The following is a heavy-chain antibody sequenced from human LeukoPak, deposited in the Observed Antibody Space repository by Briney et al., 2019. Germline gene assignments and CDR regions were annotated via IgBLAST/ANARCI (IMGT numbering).Heavy chain of an antibody. J-gene: IGHJ4*02. CDR3: TGPPD. V-gene: IGHV3-15*01. Sequence: GGSLRLSCAASGLSVSDAWMSWVRQAPGKGLEWVGRIKGEAAGGTTDYVASVKGRFTISRDGAKNTLYLQMNNLKSEGTAVYYCTGPPDWGQGTLVTVPS. CDR1: GLSVSDAW. CDR2: IKGEAAGGTT.